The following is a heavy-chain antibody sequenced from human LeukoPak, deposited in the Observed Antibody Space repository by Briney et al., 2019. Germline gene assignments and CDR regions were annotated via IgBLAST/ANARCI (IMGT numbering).Heavy chain of an antibody. CDR3: ARGHLVIVGATGVAFDI. CDR2: IIPIFGTA. D-gene: IGHD1-26*01. V-gene: IGHV1-69*13. CDR1: GGTFSSYA. Sequence: SVKVSCKASGGTFSSYAISWVRQAPGQGLEWMGGIIPIFGTANYAQKFQGRVTITADESTSTAYMELSSLRSEDTAVYYWARGHLVIVGATGVAFDIWGQGTMVTVSS. J-gene: IGHJ3*02.